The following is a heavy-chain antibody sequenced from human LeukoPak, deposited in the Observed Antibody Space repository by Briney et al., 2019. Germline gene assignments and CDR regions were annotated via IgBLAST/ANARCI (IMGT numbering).Heavy chain of an antibody. Sequence: ASVKVSCKASGYTFISYTMNWVRQAPGQGLEWMGWINTNTGNPTYAQGFTGRFVFSLDTSVNTAYLQISSLKAEDTVVYYCARVDQLWSPNFDYWGQGTLVTVSS. V-gene: IGHV7-4-1*02. CDR2: INTNTGNP. J-gene: IGHJ4*02. CDR1: GYTFISYT. CDR3: ARVDQLWSPNFDY. D-gene: IGHD5-18*01.